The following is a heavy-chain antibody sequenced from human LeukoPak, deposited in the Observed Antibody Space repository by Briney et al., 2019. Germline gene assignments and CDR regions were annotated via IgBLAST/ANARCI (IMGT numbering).Heavy chain of an antibody. CDR3: AKDSSSGWYGDYFDY. J-gene: IGHJ4*02. Sequence: GGSLRLSCAASGFTFSTYGMHWVRQAPRKGLEWVAVISDDGSSKYYADSVKGRFTISGDNSKNTLYLKMNSLRAEDTAVHYCAKDSSSGWYGDYFDYWGQGILVTVSS. CDR1: GFTFSTYG. V-gene: IGHV3-30*18. D-gene: IGHD6-19*01. CDR2: ISDDGSSK.